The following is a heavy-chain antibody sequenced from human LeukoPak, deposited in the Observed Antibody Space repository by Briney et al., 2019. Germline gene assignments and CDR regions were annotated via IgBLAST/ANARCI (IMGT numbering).Heavy chain of an antibody. D-gene: IGHD1-26*01. CDR1: GFTLSSYD. J-gene: IGHJ3*02. V-gene: IGHV3-30*18. CDR2: ISYDASNK. CDR3: AKGLGAIYAFYI. Sequence: GGSLRLSCAASGFTLSSYDVHWVRQAPGKGLEWVSVISYDASNKYYADSVKGRFTISRDNSKNTLYLQMNSLRAEDTAVYYCAKGLGAIYAFYIWGQGRMVTVSS.